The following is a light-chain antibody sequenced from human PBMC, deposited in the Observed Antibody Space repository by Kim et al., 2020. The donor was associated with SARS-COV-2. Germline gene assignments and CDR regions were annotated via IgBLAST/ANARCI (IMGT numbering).Light chain of an antibody. Sequence: QSALTQPRSVSGSPGQSVTISCTGTSSDVGGYNYVSWYQQHPGKAPKLMIYDVSERPSGVPDRFSGSKSDNTASLTISGLQAEDEADYYCCSYAGSYTWVFGGGTQLNVL. V-gene: IGLV2-11*01. CDR1: SSDVGGYNY. CDR3: CSYAGSYTWV. J-gene: IGLJ3*02. CDR2: DVS.